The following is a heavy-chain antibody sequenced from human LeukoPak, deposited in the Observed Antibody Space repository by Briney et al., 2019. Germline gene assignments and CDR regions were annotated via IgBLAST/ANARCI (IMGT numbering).Heavy chain of an antibody. D-gene: IGHD6-13*01. CDR3: AKDIGAAGTLGWFDP. V-gene: IGHV3-9*01. CDR2: ISWNSGSI. CDR1: GFTFDDYA. Sequence: PGRSLRLSCAASGFTFDDYAMHWVRPAPGKSLEWVSGISWNSGSIGYADSVKGRFTISRDNAKNSLYLQMNSLRAEDTALYYCAKDIGAAGTLGWFDPWGQGTLVTVSS. J-gene: IGHJ5*02.